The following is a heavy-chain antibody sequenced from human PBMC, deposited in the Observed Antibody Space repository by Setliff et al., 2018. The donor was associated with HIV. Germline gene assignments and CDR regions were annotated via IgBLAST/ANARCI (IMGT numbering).Heavy chain of an antibody. CDR2: ISPYNGDT. Sequence: ASVKVSCKASGYRFNTYGISWLRQAPGQGLEWMGWISPYNGDTRFAQSLQGRVTLTTDTSTNTAYMEMRTLRCDDTSVYFCVRGVARDISGYYRDEYFQHWGQGTPVTVSS. V-gene: IGHV1-18*01. D-gene: IGHD3-22*01. CDR1: GYRFNTYG. J-gene: IGHJ1*01. CDR3: VRGVARDISGYYRDEYFQH.